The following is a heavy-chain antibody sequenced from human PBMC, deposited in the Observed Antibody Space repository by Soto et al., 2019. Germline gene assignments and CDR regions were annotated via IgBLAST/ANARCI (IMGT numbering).Heavy chain of an antibody. J-gene: IGHJ4*02. D-gene: IGHD3-22*01. Sequence: PSETLSLTCAVYGGSFSGYYWSWIRQPPGKGLEWIGEINHSGSTNYNPSLKSRVTISVDTSKNQFSLKLSSVTAADTAAYYCARTDDSSVYYYADFDYGGQGTLVPVSS. CDR1: GGSFSGYY. CDR3: ARTDDSSVYYYADFDY. CDR2: INHSGST. V-gene: IGHV4-34*01.